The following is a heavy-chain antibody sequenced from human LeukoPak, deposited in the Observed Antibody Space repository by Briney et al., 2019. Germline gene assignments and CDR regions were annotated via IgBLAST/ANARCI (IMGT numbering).Heavy chain of an antibody. Sequence: GGSLRLSCAASGFTFSSYTMNWVRQAPGKGLEWVSSISSSSSYIYYADSVKGRFTISRDNAKNSLYLQMNSLRAEDTAVYYCARDPGIAEQPGAFDIWGQGTMVTVSS. CDR1: GFTFSSYT. D-gene: IGHD6-13*01. J-gene: IGHJ3*02. CDR3: ARDPGIAEQPGAFDI. V-gene: IGHV3-21*01. CDR2: ISSSSSYI.